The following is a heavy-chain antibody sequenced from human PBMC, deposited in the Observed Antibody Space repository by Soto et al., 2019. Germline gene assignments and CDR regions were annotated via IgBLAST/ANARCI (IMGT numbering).Heavy chain of an antibody. Sequence: QVQLQEAGPGLVKPSQTLSLTCTVSGGSISSGDSYWSWIRQPPGKGLEWIGYSYYSGSTYYNPSLTSRVTISGDTSKNQFSLKLSSVTAADTAVYYCARASPVVTDVWGQGTTVTVSS. CDR3: ARASPVVTDV. CDR1: GGSISSGDSY. CDR2: SYYSGST. J-gene: IGHJ6*02. D-gene: IGHD5-18*01. V-gene: IGHV4-30-4*01.